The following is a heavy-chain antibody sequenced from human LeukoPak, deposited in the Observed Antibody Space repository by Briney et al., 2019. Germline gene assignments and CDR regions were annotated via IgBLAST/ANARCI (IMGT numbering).Heavy chain of an antibody. D-gene: IGHD3-3*01. CDR1: GYTFTVYY. V-gene: IGHV1-2*02. J-gene: IGHJ4*02. Sequence: ASVKVSCKASGYTFTVYYMHWVRQAPGQGLEWMGWINPNSGGTNYAQKFQGRVTMTRDTSISTAYMELSRLRSDDTAVYYCARDSVAYDFWSFALDYWGQGTLVTVSS. CDR2: INPNSGGT. CDR3: ARDSVAYDFWSFALDY.